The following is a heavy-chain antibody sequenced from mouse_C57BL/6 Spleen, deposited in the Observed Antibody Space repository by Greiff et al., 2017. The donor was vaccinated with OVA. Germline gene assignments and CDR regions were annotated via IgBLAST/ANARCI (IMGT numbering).Heavy chain of an antibody. CDR3: AAISEEYYYAMDY. CDR1: GFSLTSYG. V-gene: IGHV2-2*01. CDR2: IWSGGST. Sequence: QVQLQQSGPGLVQPSQSLSITCTVSGFSLTSYGVHWVRQSPGKGLEWLGVIWSGGSTDYNAAFISRLSISKDNSKSQVFFKMNSLQADDTAIYYCAAISEEYYYAMDYWGQGTSVTVSS. J-gene: IGHJ4*01. D-gene: IGHD5-1*01.